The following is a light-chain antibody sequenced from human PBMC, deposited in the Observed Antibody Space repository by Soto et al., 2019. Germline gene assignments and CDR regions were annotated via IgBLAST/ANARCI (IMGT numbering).Light chain of an antibody. CDR1: QSISSW. CDR3: QQSYSNPIT. Sequence: DIQMTQSPSTLSASVGDRVTITCRASQSISSWLAWYQQKPGKAPKLLIYDASILQSGVPSRFSGSGSGTDYTLTISSLQPEDFATYYCQQSYSNPITFGQGTRLEIK. CDR2: DAS. J-gene: IGKJ5*01. V-gene: IGKV1-5*01.